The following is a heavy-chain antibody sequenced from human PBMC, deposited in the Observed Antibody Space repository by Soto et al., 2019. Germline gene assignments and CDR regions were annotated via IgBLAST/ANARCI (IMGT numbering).Heavy chain of an antibody. V-gene: IGHV4-30-4*01. D-gene: IGHD3-22*01. Sequence: LQESGPGLVKPSQTLSLTCSVSGGSITNNDYYWSWIRQTPGKGLEWIGYVYYSGSSDYIPSLKSRLSMSIDKSKNQFHLKLNSVTAADTATYYCARMSKFYDKWYFDLWGRGTLVTVSS. J-gene: IGHJ2*01. CDR2: VYYSGSS. CDR3: ARMSKFYDKWYFDL. CDR1: GGSITNNDYY.